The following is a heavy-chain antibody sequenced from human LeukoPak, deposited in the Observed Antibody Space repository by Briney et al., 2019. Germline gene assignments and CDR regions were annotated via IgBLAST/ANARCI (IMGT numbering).Heavy chain of an antibody. V-gene: IGHV1-18*01. CDR3: ARSGGIAVAGEGNWFDP. Sequence: ASVKVSCKASGYTFTSYGISWVRQAPGQGLEWMGWISAYNGNTNYAQKLQGRVTMTTDTSTSTAYMELRSLRSDDTAVYYCARSGGIAVAGEGNWFDPWGQGTLVTVSS. D-gene: IGHD6-19*01. CDR1: GYTFTSYG. J-gene: IGHJ5*02. CDR2: ISAYNGNT.